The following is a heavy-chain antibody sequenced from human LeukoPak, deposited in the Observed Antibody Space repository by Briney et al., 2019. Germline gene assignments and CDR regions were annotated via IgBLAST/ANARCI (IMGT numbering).Heavy chain of an antibody. D-gene: IGHD3-10*01. V-gene: IGHV3-21*01. CDR2: ISSSSSYI. J-gene: IGHJ6*03. CDR1: GFTFSSYS. Sequence: PGGSLRLSCAASGFTFSSYSMNCVRQAPGKGLEWVSSISSSSSYIYYADSVKGRFTNSRDNAKNSLYLQMNSLRAEDTAVYYCARDRTTMVRDYYYYMDVWGKGTTVTVSS. CDR3: ARDRTTMVRDYYYYMDV.